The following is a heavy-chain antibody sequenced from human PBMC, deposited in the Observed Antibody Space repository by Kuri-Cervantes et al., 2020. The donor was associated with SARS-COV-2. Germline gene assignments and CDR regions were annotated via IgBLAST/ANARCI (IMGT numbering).Heavy chain of an antibody. J-gene: IGHJ6*02. CDR2: INPNSGGT. CDR3: ARDRAVAGQTYYYYGMDV. CDR1: GYTFTGYY. D-gene: IGHD6-19*01. Sequence: ASVKVSCKASGYTFTGYYMHWVRQAPGQGLEWMGWINPNSGGTNYAQKFQGRVTMTRDTSTSTAYMELRSLRSDDTAVYYCARDRAVAGQTYYYYGMDVWGQGTTVTVSS. V-gene: IGHV1-2*02.